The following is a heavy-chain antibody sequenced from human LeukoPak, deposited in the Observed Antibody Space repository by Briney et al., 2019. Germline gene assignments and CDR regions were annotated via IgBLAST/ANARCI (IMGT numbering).Heavy chain of an antibody. D-gene: IGHD2-21*02. CDR1: GFTFSDYG. CDR2: ISYDGSNR. J-gene: IGHJ3*02. CDR3: AKALRTWGYCGGDCSNVYVFDI. V-gene: IGHV3-30*18. Sequence: PGGSLRLSCAASGFTFSDYGIHLVRQAPGKGLEWVAVISYDGSNRYYADSVKGRFAISRDNSKKTLSVQMNSLRAEDTAVYYCAKALRTWGYCGGDCSNVYVFDIWGQGTMVTVSS.